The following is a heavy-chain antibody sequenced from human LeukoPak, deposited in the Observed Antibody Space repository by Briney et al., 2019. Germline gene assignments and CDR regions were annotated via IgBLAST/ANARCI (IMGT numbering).Heavy chain of an antibody. V-gene: IGHV5-51*01. CDR1: GYSSTTCW. Sequence: AASLKISSEASGYSSTTCWICWRRHLRRKGLGWVGIIYPGDTHTRYRPSFHSLVTISADNSISTAYLQWSSLMGSDTAMYYCARSITNWFVPWREGTLV. CDR2: IYPGDTHT. CDR3: ARSITNWFVP. J-gene: IGHJ5*02.